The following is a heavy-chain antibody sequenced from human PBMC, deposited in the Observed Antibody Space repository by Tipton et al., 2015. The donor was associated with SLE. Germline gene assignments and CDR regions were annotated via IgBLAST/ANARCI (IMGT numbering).Heavy chain of an antibody. D-gene: IGHD3-16*01. Sequence: LRLSCTVSGGSISSSSYYWGWIRQPPGKGLEWIGSIYYSGSTYYISSLKSRVTISVDTSKNQFSLKLSSVTAADTAVYYCARDGGGLGAFDIWGQGTMVTVSS. CDR3: ARDGGGLGAFDI. J-gene: IGHJ3*02. V-gene: IGHV4-39*07. CDR1: GGSISSSSYY. CDR2: IYYSGST.